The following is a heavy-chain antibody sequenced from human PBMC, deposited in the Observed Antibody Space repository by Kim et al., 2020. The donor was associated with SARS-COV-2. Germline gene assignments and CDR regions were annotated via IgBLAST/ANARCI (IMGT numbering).Heavy chain of an antibody. CDR3: ASFLLMGTSSDF. CDR1: GFTFSSYI. CDR2: ISGSSTTI. Sequence: GGSLRLSCAASGFTFSSYIMNWVRQVPGKGLEWLSYISGSSTTIYYADSVKGRFTIARDNAKNSLYLQMNSLRDEHTAVYYCASFLLMGTSSDFWGQGTMVTVSS. J-gene: IGHJ3*01. V-gene: IGHV3-48*02. D-gene: IGHD7-27*01.